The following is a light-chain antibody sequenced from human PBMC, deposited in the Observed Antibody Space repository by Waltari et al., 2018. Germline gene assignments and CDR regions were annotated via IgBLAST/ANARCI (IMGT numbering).Light chain of an antibody. CDR2: AAS. Sequence: DIQMTQSPSSLSASVGDRVTITCRASQVISNYLAWYQQKPGKGPKRLIYAASTLQSGVPARFSGSVSGTDFTLTISSLQPEDVATYYCQKYDSVPLTFGPGTKVDIK. CDR1: QVISNY. J-gene: IGKJ3*01. CDR3: QKYDSVPLT. V-gene: IGKV1-27*01.